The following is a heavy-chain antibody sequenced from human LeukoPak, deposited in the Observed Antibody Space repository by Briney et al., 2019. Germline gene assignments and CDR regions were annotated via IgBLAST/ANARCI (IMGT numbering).Heavy chain of an antibody. Sequence: GGSLRLSCAVSGFTFSSYSMNWVRQAPGKGLEWVSSISSSSSYIYYADSVKGRFSISRDNAKSSLFLQMNSLRAEDTAVYYCAREVVGATSGDYRGQGTLVTVSS. CDR3: AREVVGATSGDY. CDR2: ISSSSSYI. D-gene: IGHD1-26*01. CDR1: GFTFSSYS. J-gene: IGHJ4*02. V-gene: IGHV3-21*01.